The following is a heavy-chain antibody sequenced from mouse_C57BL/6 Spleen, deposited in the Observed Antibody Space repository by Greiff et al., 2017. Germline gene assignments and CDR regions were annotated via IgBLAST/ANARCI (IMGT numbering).Heavy chain of an antibody. CDR3: ERFGDYDEGFAY. J-gene: IGHJ3*01. D-gene: IGHD2-4*01. CDR2: INPNNGGT. Sequence: EVQLQQSGPELVKPGASVKISCKASGYTFTDYYMNWVKQSHGKSLEWIGDINPNNGGTSYNQKFKGKATLTVYKSSSTAYMELRSLTSSDSAVYCCERFGDYDEGFAYWGQGTLVTVSA. CDR1: GYTFTDYY. V-gene: IGHV1-26*01.